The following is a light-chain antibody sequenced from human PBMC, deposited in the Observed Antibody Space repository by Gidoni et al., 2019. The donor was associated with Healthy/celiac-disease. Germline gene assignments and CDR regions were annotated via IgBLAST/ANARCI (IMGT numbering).Light chain of an antibody. Sequence: DPVTITCRASQSISSYLKWYQQKPGKAPKLLLYAASSLQSGVQSRFSGSGPGTDFTLTISSLQPEDIATYYCQQSYSTPHTFGGGTKVEIK. CDR2: AAS. CDR1: QSISSY. V-gene: IGKV1-39*01. CDR3: QQSYSTPHT. J-gene: IGKJ4*01.